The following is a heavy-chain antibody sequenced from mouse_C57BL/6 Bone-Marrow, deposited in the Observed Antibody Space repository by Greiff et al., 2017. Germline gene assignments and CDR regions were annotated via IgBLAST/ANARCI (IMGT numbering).Heavy chain of an antibody. CDR2: IDPENGDT. V-gene: IGHV14-4*01. D-gene: IGHD2-1*01. CDR3: TTLYYGNSFDY. Sequence: VQLQQSGAELVRPGASVKLSCTASGFNIKDYYMHWVKQRPEQGLEWIGWIDPENGDTEYASKFQGKATITADTSSNTAYLQLSSLTSEDTAVYYCTTLYYGNSFDYWGQGTTLTVSS. CDR1: GFNIKDYY. J-gene: IGHJ2*01.